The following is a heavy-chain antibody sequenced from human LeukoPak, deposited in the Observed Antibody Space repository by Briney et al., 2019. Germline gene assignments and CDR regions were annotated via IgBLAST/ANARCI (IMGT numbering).Heavy chain of an antibody. CDR2: ISSNSRYT. CDR1: GFAFSDYS. Sequence: NSGGSLRLSCAASGFAFSDYSMNWVRQAPGKGLEWVSTISSNSRYTYYADSVKGRFTISRDNAKNSLYLQMDSLRAEDTAVYYCAGDGTIFAVVVWFDPWGQGTLVTVSS. V-gene: IGHV3-21*01. J-gene: IGHJ5*02. D-gene: IGHD3-3*01. CDR3: AGDGTIFAVVVWFDP.